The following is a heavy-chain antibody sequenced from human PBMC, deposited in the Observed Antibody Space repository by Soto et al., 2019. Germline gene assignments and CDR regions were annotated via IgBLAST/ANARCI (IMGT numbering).Heavy chain of an antibody. Sequence: GGSLRLSRSASGFTFSSHAMSWVRRSPGKGLEWVSAISGSVGSTYYAETDKGRSTISRDKSKNTLYLQMNSRKAEDTAVYYCPKSKKVGWFGSYYCYGMDVWGQGSTVTVSS. CDR3: PKSKKVGWFGSYYCYGMDV. CDR1: GFTFSSHA. CDR2: ISGSVGST. J-gene: IGHJ6*02. V-gene: IGHV3-23*01. D-gene: IGHD3-10*01.